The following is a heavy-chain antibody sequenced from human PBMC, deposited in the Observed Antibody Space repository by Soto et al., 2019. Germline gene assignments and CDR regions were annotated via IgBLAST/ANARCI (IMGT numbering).Heavy chain of an antibody. D-gene: IGHD6-13*01. Sequence: EVQLVESGGGLVQPGGSLRLSCAASGFTFSDHYMDWVRQAPGKGLEWVGRIRNKADSYTTEYATSVEGRFTISRDDSNNSLYLQMNSLIPEDTAVYDCARARTGIGMDVW. V-gene: IGHV3-72*01. CDR3: ARARTGIGMDV. J-gene: IGHJ6*01. CDR1: GFTFSDHY. CDR2: IRNKADSYTT.